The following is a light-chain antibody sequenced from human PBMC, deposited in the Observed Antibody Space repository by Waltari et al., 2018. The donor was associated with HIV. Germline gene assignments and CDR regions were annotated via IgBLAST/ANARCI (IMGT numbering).Light chain of an antibody. V-gene: IGLV2-14*01. J-gene: IGLJ1*01. CDR1: NSDLGAYHY. CDR2: EVS. CDR3: SSYTTRNTFV. Sequence: QSALTQPASVSGSPGQSITISCTGTNSDLGAYHYVSWFQQHPANSPKVMLVEVSNRPSGVSTRFSGSKSGNTASLIISGLQAEDEADYYCSSYTTRNTFVFGTGTKVTVL.